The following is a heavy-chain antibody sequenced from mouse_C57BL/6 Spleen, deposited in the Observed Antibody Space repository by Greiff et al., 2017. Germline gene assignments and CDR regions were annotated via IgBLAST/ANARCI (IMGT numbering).Heavy chain of an antibody. J-gene: IGHJ3*01. CDR2: IYPGDGDT. CDR3: ARGGYPWFAY. V-gene: IGHV1-82*01. D-gene: IGHD2-2*01. Sequence: QVQLQQPGPELVKPGASVKISCKASGYAFSSSWMNWVKQRPGKGLEWIGRIYPGDGDTNYNGKFKGKATLTADKSSSTAYMQLSSLTSEDSAVYFCARGGYPWFAYWGQGTLVTVSA. CDR1: GYAFSSSW.